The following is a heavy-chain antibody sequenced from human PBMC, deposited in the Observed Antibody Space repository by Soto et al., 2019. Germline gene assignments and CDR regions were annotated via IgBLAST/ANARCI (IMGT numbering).Heavy chain of an antibody. D-gene: IGHD3-10*01. CDR3: ARVRGSTMFDP. CDR1: GYTFTSYA. V-gene: IGHV1-3*01. CDR2: FNAGNGNT. J-gene: IGHJ5*02. Sequence: QVQLVQSGAEVKKPGASVKVSCKASGYTFTSYAMHWVRQAPGQRLEWMGWFNAGNGNTKYSQKFQGRVTITRDTSASTAYMELSSLRSEDTAVYYCARVRGSTMFDPWGQGTLVTVSS.